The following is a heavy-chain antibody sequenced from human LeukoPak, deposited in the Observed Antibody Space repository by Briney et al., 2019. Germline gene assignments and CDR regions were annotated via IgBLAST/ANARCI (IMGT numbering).Heavy chain of an antibody. J-gene: IGHJ4*02. Sequence: GGSLRLSCLTSGFTLSTNAMSWVRQAPGKGLEWISDINGSDARKYYADSVKCRFTISRDDSRNNLYLQSKRLRGDDTAVYYCAKDVGKGESLPFFDYWGQGTLVTVSS. V-gene: IGHV3-23*01. CDR2: INGSDARK. CDR3: AKDVGKGESLPFFDY. D-gene: IGHD3-16*01. CDR1: GFTLSTNA.